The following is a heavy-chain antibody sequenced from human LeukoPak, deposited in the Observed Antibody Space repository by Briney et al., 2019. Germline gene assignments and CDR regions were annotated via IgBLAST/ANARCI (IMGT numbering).Heavy chain of an antibody. J-gene: IGHJ5*02. V-gene: IGHV1-2*06. CDR1: GYTFTDYY. Sequence: ASVKVSCKASGYTFTDYYIHWVRQAPGQGLEWLGRINPNSGATNYAQKFQGRVTMTRDTSISTAYMELSKLRSDDTAVYYCAREWYTSSHRGGRFDPWGQGTRVTISS. CDR3: AREWYTSSHRGGRFDP. D-gene: IGHD6-13*01. CDR2: INPNSGAT.